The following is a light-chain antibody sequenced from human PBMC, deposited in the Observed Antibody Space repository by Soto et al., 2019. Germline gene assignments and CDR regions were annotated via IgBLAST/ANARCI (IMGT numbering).Light chain of an antibody. Sequence: DIQMTQSPSTLSASVGDRVTITCRASQSISTWLAWYQQKPGKAPRLLIYKASGLESGVPSRFSGSGSGTDFTLTISSLQPDDFATYYCQQYNSYSRTFGQGTKVDI. CDR1: QSISTW. CDR2: KAS. J-gene: IGKJ1*01. CDR3: QQYNSYSRT. V-gene: IGKV1-5*03.